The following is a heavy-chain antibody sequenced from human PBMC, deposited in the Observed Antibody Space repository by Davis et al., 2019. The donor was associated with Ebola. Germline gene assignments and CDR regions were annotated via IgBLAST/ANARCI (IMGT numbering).Heavy chain of an antibody. CDR2: IYYSGST. D-gene: IGHD3-3*01. CDR1: GFTFTRYA. J-gene: IGHJ5*02. V-gene: IGHV4-59*08. Sequence: ESLKISCAASGFTFTRYAMSWIRQPPGKGLEWIGCIYYSGSTYYNPSLKSRVTISVDTSKNQFSLKLRSVTAADTAVYYCARQGWSGYSLRHWLDPWGRGTLVTVSS. CDR3: ARQGWSGYSLRHWLDP.